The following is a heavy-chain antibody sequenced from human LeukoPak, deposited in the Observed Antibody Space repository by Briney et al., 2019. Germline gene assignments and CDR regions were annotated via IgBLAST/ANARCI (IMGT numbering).Heavy chain of an antibody. J-gene: IGHJ3*02. CDR2: IYPGDSDT. D-gene: IGHD2-15*01. CDR1: GYSFTTYW. Sequence: GESLKISCKVSGYSFTTYWIGWVRQMPGKDLEWMGIIYPGDSDTRYSPSFQGQVTISADKSVSTAYLQWSSLKASDTAMYYCARTVVVAATDAFAIWGQGTMVTVSS. CDR3: ARTVVVAATDAFAI. V-gene: IGHV5-51*01.